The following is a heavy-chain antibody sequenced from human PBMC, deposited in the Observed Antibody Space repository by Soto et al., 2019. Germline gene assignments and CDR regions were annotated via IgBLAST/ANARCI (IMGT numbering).Heavy chain of an antibody. CDR2: IYYSGST. CDR1: GGSISSGDYY. J-gene: IGHJ4*02. D-gene: IGHD3-22*01. CDR3: ARGDSSGYPFDY. V-gene: IGHV4-30-4*01. Sequence: PSETLSLTCTVSGGSISSGDYYWSWIRQPPGKGLEWIGYIYYSGSTYYNPSLKSRVTISVDTSKNQFSLKLSSVTAADTAVYYCARGDSSGYPFDYWGQGTLVTVSS.